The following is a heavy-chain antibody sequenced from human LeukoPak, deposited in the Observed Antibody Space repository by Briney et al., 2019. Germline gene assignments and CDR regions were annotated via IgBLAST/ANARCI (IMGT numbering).Heavy chain of an antibody. CDR3: ARPRSSCSSTSCYLGLFDY. J-gene: IGHJ4*02. Sequence: SETLSLTCPVSGGSISSSSYYWGWIRQPPGKGLEWIGSIYYSGSTYYNPSLKSRVTISVDTSKNQFSLKLSSVTAADTAVYYCARPRSSCSSTSCYLGLFDYWGQGTLVTVSS. V-gene: IGHV4-39*07. CDR2: IYYSGST. D-gene: IGHD2-2*01. CDR1: GGSISSSSYY.